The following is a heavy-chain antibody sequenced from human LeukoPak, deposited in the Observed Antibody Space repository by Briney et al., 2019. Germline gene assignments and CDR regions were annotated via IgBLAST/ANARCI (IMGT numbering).Heavy chain of an antibody. V-gene: IGHV3-7*04. CDR2: IKQDGSEK. Sequence: GGSLRLSCAASGFTFSRYAMSWVRQPPGKGLEWVANIKQDGSEKLYVDSVKGRFTISRDNAENSVYLQMNSLRAEDTAVYYCARGRGLDYWGQGTLVTVSS. J-gene: IGHJ4*02. CDR3: ARGRGLDY. CDR1: GFTFSRYA. D-gene: IGHD3-10*01.